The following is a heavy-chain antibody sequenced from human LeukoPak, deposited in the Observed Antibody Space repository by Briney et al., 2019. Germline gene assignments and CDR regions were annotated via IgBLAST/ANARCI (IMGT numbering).Heavy chain of an antibody. CDR2: MYTSGAT. D-gene: IGHD3-22*01. CDR3: AAMIGYFDY. J-gene: IGHJ4*02. Sequence: SETLSLTCTVSGGSISSDNYYWSWIRQPAGKVMEWIGRMYTSGATNYNPSLKSRVSISRDTSKNQFSLKLNSVTAADTAIYDCAAMIGYFDYWGQGILVTVSS. CDR1: GGSISSDNYY. V-gene: IGHV4-61*02.